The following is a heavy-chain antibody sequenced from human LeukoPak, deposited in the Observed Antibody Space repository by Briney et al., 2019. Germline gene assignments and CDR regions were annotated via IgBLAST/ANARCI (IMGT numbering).Heavy chain of an antibody. CDR3: VREGNELLSKNFDY. CDR2: INPHSGGT. D-gene: IGHD2-21*02. Sequence: GASVKVSCKASGFTFTGYYIHWVRQAPGQGLEWMGYINPHSGGTSSPQKFQGRVTMTTDTSISAAYMELSSLISDDTAMYYCVREGNELLSKNFDYWGQGTLVTVSS. CDR1: GFTFTGYY. J-gene: IGHJ4*02. V-gene: IGHV1-2*02.